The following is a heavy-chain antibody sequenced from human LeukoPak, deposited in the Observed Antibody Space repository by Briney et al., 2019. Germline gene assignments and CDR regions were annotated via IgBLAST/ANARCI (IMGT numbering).Heavy chain of an antibody. CDR2: ISWNSGSI. D-gene: IGHD6-13*01. V-gene: IGHV3-9*03. CDR1: GFTFDDYA. J-gene: IGHJ4*02. Sequence: PGRSLRLSCAASGFTFDDYAMHWVRQAPGKGLEWVSGISWNSGSIVYADSVKGRFTISRDNAKNSLYLHMNSLRAEDMALYYCAKDRRTGYSSSWYYFDYWGQGTLVTVSS. CDR3: AKDRRTGYSSSWYYFDY.